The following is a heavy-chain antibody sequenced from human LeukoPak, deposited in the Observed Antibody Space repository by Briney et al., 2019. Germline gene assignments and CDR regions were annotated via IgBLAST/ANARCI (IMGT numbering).Heavy chain of an antibody. V-gene: IGHV4-4*07. Sequence: SETLSLTCTVSGGSISSYYWSWIRQPAGKDLEWIGRIYTSGSTNYNPSLKSRVTMSVDTSKNQFSLKLSSVTAADTAVYYCARGQQQLKTTYYYYYMDVWGKGTTVTISS. CDR3: ARGQQQLKTTYYYYYMDV. CDR2: IYTSGST. J-gene: IGHJ6*03. D-gene: IGHD6-13*01. CDR1: GGSISSYY.